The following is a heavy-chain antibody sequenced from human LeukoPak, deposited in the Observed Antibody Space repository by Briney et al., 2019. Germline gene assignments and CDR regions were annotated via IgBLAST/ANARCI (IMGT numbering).Heavy chain of an antibody. J-gene: IGHJ4*02. CDR2: IKQDGSEK. Sequence: PGGSLRLSCAASGFTFSSYWMSWVRQAPGKGLEWVANIKQDGSEKYYVDSVKGRLTISRDNAKNSLYLQMNSLRAEDTAVYYCGGVGGGDGYRNFDYWGQGTLVTVSS. D-gene: IGHD5-24*01. CDR3: GGVGGGDGYRNFDY. CDR1: GFTFSSYW. V-gene: IGHV3-7*04.